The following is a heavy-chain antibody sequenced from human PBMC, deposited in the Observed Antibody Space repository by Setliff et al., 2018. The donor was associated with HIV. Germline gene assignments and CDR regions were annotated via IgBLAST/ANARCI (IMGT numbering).Heavy chain of an antibody. CDR1: GFTFSDYG. Sequence: GGSLRLSCAASGFTFSDYGMHWVRQSPGKGLNWMAVISYDGSNKYYVDSVKGRFTISRDNSNNTLYLQMNSLRAEDTAVYYCARLYGSGSSDYMDVWSKGTTVTVSS. J-gene: IGHJ6*03. CDR3: ARLYGSGSSDYMDV. D-gene: IGHD3-10*01. CDR2: ISYDGSNK. V-gene: IGHV3-30*03.